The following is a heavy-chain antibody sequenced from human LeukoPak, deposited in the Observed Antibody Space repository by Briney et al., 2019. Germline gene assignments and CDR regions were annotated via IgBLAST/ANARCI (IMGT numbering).Heavy chain of an antibody. D-gene: IGHD3-22*01. Sequence: GASVKVSCKVSGYTLTELSMHWVRQAPGKGLEWMGGFAPKDGETIYAQKLQGRVTMTTDTSTSTAYMELRSLRSDDTAVYYCARALVVVIEVNWFDPWGQGTLVTVSS. CDR3: ARALVVVIEVNWFDP. CDR1: GYTLTELS. V-gene: IGHV1-24*01. J-gene: IGHJ5*02. CDR2: FAPKDGET.